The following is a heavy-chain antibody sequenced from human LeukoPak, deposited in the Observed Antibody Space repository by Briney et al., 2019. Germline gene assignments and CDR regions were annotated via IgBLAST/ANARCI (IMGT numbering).Heavy chain of an antibody. CDR3: ARIREWASTVGAFDY. Sequence: ASVKVSCKASGYTFTSYYVHWVRQAPGQGLEWMGWINPNIGGTNYAQKFQGRVTMTRDTPISTAYMELSRLRSDDTAVYYCARIREWASTVGAFDYWGQGALVTVSS. D-gene: IGHD4-23*01. CDR1: GYTFTSYY. V-gene: IGHV1-2*02. CDR2: INPNIGGT. J-gene: IGHJ4*01.